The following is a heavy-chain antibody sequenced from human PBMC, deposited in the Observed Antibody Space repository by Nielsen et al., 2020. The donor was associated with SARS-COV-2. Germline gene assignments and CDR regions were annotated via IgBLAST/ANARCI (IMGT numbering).Heavy chain of an antibody. CDR3: AKDMHSSGWYYFDY. CDR2: ISWNSGSI. J-gene: IGHJ4*02. Sequence: SLKISCAASGFTFSSYWMHWVRQAPGKGLEWVSGISWNSGSIGYADSVKGRFTISRDNAKNSLYLQMNSLRAEDTALYYCAKDMHSSGWYYFDYWGQGTLVTVSS. D-gene: IGHD6-19*01. V-gene: IGHV3-9*01. CDR1: GFTFSSYW.